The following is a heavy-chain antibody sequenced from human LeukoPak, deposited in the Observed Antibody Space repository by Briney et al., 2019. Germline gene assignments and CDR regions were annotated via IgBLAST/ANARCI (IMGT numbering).Heavy chain of an antibody. J-gene: IGHJ4*02. D-gene: IGHD3-10*01. Sequence: GGSLRLSCAASGFTFDDYAMHWVRQAPGKGLEWVSGISWNSGSIGYADSVKGRFTISRGNAKNSLYLQMNSLRAEDTALYYCAKASYGSGSYNIFDYWGQGTLVTVSS. CDR2: ISWNSGSI. CDR3: AKASYGSGSYNIFDY. CDR1: GFTFDDYA. V-gene: IGHV3-9*01.